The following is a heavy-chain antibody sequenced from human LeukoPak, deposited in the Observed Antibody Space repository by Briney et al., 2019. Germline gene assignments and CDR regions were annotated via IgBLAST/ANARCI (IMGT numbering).Heavy chain of an antibody. V-gene: IGHV4-34*01. CDR1: GGSFSEYY. CDR3: ATCRDEFGDYGFTS. D-gene: IGHD4-17*01. CDR2: IDHTGST. Sequence: PSETLSLTCSVYGGSFSEYYWNWIRHPPGKGLEWIGLIDHTGSTKYNPSLKSRVTISVDTSKNLFSLKLTSVTAADTAVYYCATCRDEFGDYGFTSWGQGTLVTVSS. J-gene: IGHJ5*02.